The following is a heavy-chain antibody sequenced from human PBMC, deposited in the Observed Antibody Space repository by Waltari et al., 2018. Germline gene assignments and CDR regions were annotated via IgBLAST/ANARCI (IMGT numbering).Heavy chain of an antibody. D-gene: IGHD2-8*02. Sequence: QVQLQESGPRLVKPSETLSLTCDVSGYAINSGFYWGWFRQAPEKGLEWIATIYHDGTIFYNPSLTSRVTTSMDTSKNQISLKLKSVTAADTAVYYCTRQTLGYCTSAACRRLEAWGQGTLVTVSS. CDR1: GYAINSGFY. CDR2: IYHDGTI. CDR3: TRQTLGYCTSAACRRLEA. J-gene: IGHJ5*02. V-gene: IGHV4-38-2*01.